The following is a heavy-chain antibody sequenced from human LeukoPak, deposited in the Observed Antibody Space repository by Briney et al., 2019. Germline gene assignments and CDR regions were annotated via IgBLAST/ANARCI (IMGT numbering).Heavy chain of an antibody. CDR1: GGSFSGYY. CDR2: INHSGST. J-gene: IGHJ6*03. CDR3: ARITPDYDFWSGYYYYMDF. Sequence: SETLSLTCAVYGGSFSGYYWSWIRQPPGKGLEWIGEINHSGSTNYNPSLKSRVTISVDTSKNQFSLKLSSVTAADTAVYYCARITPDYDFWSGYYYYMDFWGKGTTVTVSS. D-gene: IGHD3-3*01. V-gene: IGHV4-34*01.